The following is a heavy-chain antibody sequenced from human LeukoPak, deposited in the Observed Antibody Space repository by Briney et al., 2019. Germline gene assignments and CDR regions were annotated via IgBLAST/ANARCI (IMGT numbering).Heavy chain of an antibody. D-gene: IGHD3-10*01. V-gene: IGHV3-7*01. Sequence: GGSLRLSCEASGFTFSSYSMNWVRQAPGRGLEWVANIKQDGSEKYYVDSVKGRFTISRDNAKNSLYLQMNSLRAEDTAVYYCARVGSHSGSLSLIRKNYYYYYYMDVWGKGTTVTISS. CDR2: IKQDGSEK. J-gene: IGHJ6*03. CDR1: GFTFSSYS. CDR3: ARVGSHSGSLSLIRKNYYYYYYMDV.